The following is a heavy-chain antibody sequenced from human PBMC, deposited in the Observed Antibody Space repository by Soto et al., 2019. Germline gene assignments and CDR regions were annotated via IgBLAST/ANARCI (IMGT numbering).Heavy chain of an antibody. CDR3: ARDARGRYFDY. CDR1: GGSISSSSYY. V-gene: IGHV4-39*07. CDR2: IYYSGST. D-gene: IGHD3-10*01. Sequence: SETLSLTCTVSGGSISSSSYYWGWIRQPPGKGLEWIGSIYYSGSTYYNPSLKSRVTISVDTSKNQFSLKLSSVTAADTAVYYCARDARGRYFDYWGQGTLVTVSS. J-gene: IGHJ4*02.